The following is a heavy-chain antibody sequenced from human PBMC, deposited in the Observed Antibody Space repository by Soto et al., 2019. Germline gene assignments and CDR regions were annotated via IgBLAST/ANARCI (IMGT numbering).Heavy chain of an antibody. V-gene: IGHV4-34*01. J-gene: IGHJ6*02. CDR1: GGSFSGYY. CDR3: ASGRFLEWLFSYYYYGMDV. D-gene: IGHD3-3*01. Sequence: SETLSLTCAVYGGSFSGYYWSWIRQPPGKGLEWIGEINHSGSTNYNPSLKSRVTISVDTSKNQFSLKLSSVTAADTAVYYCASGRFLEWLFSYYYYGMDVWGQGTTVTVSS. CDR2: INHSGST.